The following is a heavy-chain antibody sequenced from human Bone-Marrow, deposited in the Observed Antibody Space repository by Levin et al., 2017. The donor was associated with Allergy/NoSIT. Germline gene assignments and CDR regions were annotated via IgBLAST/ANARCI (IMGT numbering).Heavy chain of an antibody. J-gene: IGHJ4*02. V-gene: IGHV3-15*01. CDR3: TTGGWYGYVDN. CDR1: GFTFSNAY. Sequence: GESLKISCTTSGFTFSNAYMNWVRQAPGKGLEWVGRIRSKADGGTTDYVAPVKGRFTISRDDSKDTLYLQMNSLKTEDTAVYYCTTGGWYGYVDNWGQGTLVTVSS. D-gene: IGHD6-19*01. CDR2: IRSKADGGTT.